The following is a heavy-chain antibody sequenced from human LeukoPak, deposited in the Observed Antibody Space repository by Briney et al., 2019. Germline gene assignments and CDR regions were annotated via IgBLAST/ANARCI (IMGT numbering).Heavy chain of an antibody. D-gene: IGHD2-2*01. CDR3: AKEYCSSTSCYGSFDY. J-gene: IGHJ4*02. V-gene: IGHV3-23*01. CDR1: GFSLSSFQ. CDR2: ISGSGGST. Sequence: GGSLRLSCAASGFSLSSFQMNWVRQAPGKGLEWVSAISGSGGSTYYADSVKGRFTISRDNSKNTLYLQMNRLRAEDTAVHYCAKEYCSSTSCYGSFDYWGQGTLVTVSS.